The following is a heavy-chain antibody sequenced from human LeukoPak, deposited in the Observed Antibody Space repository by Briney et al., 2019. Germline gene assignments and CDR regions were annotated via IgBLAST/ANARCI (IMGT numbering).Heavy chain of an antibody. CDR2: IYHSGST. D-gene: IGHD3-22*01. Sequence: GSLRLSCAAFGFTFSDHAMDWVRQAPGEGLEWIGEIYHSGSTNYNPSLKSRVTISVDKSKNQFSLKLSSVTAADTAVYYCARVGYYDSSGYSSYAFDIWGQGTMVTVSS. J-gene: IGHJ3*02. V-gene: IGHV4-34*01. CDR1: GFTFSDHA. CDR3: ARVGYYDSSGYSSYAFDI.